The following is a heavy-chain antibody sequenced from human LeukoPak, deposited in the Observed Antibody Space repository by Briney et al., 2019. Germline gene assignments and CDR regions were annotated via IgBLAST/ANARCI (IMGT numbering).Heavy chain of an antibody. CDR2: IYYSGST. CDR3: ARVEAVAGSFDY. Sequence: PSETLSLTCTVSGGSISSHYWSWIRQPPGKGLEWIGYIYYSGSTNYNPSLKSRVTISVDTSKNQLSLKLSSVTAADTAVYYCARVEAVAGSFDYWGQGTLVTVSS. CDR1: GGSISSHY. V-gene: IGHV4-59*11. J-gene: IGHJ4*02. D-gene: IGHD6-19*01.